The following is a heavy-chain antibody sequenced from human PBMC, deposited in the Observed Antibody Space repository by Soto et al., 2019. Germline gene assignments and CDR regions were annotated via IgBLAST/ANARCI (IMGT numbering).Heavy chain of an antibody. J-gene: IGHJ5*02. CDR3: VSVLHAAP. CDR2: MNPKTGDT. V-gene: IGHV1-8*01. Sequence: QVQVVQSGAEVKKPGASVKISCKIYGYTFTTYDINWVRQAPGQGLEWMGWMNPKTGDTGFAQKFQDRFTMTRDTSINTAFLEMRSLISEDMAVYYCVSVLHAAPWGQGTLVAVS. CDR1: GYTFTTYD. D-gene: IGHD6-25*01.